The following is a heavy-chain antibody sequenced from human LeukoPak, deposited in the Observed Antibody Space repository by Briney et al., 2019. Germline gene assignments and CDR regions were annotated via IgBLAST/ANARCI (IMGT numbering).Heavy chain of an antibody. D-gene: IGHD6-13*01. Sequence: GGSLRLSCAASGFTFSSYAMHWVRQAPGKGLEWVAIISYDGSNKYYADSVKGRFTISRDNSKNTLYLQMNSLRAGDTAVYYCAREAVVAAAGTGWFDPWGQGTLVTVSS. CDR1: GFTFSSYA. V-gene: IGHV3-30-3*01. J-gene: IGHJ5*02. CDR3: AREAVVAAAGTGWFDP. CDR2: ISYDGSNK.